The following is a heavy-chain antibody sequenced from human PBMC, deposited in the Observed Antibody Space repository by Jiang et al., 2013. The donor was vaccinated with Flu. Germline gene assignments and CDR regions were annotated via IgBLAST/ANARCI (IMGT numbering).Heavy chain of an antibody. CDR1: GGSISSSSYY. Sequence: GSGLVKPSETLSLTCTVSGGSISSSSYYWGWIRQPPGKGLEWIGTIYYSGSTYYNPSLKSRVTISVDTSKNQFSLKLTSVTAADTAVYYCARDFYAHDYWGQGTLVTVSS. CDR2: IYYSGST. D-gene: IGHD2/OR15-2a*01. V-gene: IGHV4-39*07. CDR3: ARDFYAHDY. J-gene: IGHJ4*02.